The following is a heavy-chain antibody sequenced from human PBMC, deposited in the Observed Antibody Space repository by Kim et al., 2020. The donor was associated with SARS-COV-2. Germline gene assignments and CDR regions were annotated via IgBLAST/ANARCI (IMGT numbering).Heavy chain of an antibody. Sequence: GGSLRLSCAASGFPFSDYYMSWIRQAPGKGLKWVSYISRSGTTIFYADSVKGRFTISGDSANNSLHLQMNSLRADDTAVYYCARLGTQGIDYWGQGTLVT. CDR3: ARLGTQGIDY. J-gene: IGHJ4*02. CDR1: GFPFSDYY. CDR2: ISRSGTTI. D-gene: IGHD7-27*01. V-gene: IGHV3-11*01.